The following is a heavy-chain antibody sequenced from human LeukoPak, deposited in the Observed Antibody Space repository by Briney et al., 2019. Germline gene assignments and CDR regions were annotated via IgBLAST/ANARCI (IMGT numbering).Heavy chain of an antibody. CDR1: GASISNYY. Sequence: PSETLSLACTVSGASISNYYWNWIRQPPGKGLEWIGHIYNSGSTNYNPSLQSRVTMSVDTSKNQFSLNLSSVTAADTAVYYCARRTVATASYDPQNWFDPWGQGSLVTVSS. CDR2: IYNSGST. V-gene: IGHV4-59*01. CDR3: ARRTVATASYDPQNWFDP. D-gene: IGHD2-21*02. J-gene: IGHJ5*02.